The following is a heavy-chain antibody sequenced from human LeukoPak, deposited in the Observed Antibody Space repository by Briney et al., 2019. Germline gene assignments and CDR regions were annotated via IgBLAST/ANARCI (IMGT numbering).Heavy chain of an antibody. CDR1: GFTFSSYW. CDR3: ARALHYYYYGMDV. CDR2: IKPDESEK. Sequence: GGSLRLSCAASGFTFSSYWMTRVRQAPGKGLEWVANIKPDESEKYYVDSVKGRFTISRENAKNSLYLQMNSLRAGDTAVYYCARALHYYYYGMDVWGQGTTVTVSS. V-gene: IGHV3-7*01. J-gene: IGHJ6*02.